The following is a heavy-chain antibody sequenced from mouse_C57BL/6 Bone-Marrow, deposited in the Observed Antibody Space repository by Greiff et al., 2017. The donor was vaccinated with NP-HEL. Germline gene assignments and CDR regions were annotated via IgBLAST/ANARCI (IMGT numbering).Heavy chain of an antibody. CDR1: GYTFTEYT. CDR3: ARHEDWRRRQWYFDV. J-gene: IGHJ1*03. CDR2: FYPGSGSI. D-gene: IGHD1-2*01. V-gene: IGHV1-62-2*01. Sequence: QVQLQQSGAELVKPGASVKLSCKASGYTFTEYTIHWVKQRPGQGLEWIGWFYPGSGSIKYNEKFKDKATLTADTSSSTVYMELSRLTTEDSAVYFSARHEDWRRRQWYFDVWGTGTTVTVSS.